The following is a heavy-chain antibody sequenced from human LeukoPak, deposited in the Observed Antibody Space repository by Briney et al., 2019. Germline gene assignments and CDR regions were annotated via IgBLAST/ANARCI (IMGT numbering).Heavy chain of an antibody. V-gene: IGHV4-39*01. CDR2: IYYSGST. Sequence: SETLSLTCTVSGGSISSSSYYWGWIRQPPGKGLEWIGSIYYSGSTYYNPSLKSRVTISVDTSKNQFSLKLSSVTAADTAVYYCHSLRGSGSYYNVGVAKVALDYWGQGTLVTVSS. CDR3: HSLRGSGSYYNVGVAKVALDY. J-gene: IGHJ4*02. CDR1: GGSISSSSYY. D-gene: IGHD3-10*01.